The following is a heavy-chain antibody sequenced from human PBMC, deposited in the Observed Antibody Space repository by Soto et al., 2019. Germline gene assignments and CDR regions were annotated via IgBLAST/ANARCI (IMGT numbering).Heavy chain of an antibody. CDR2: ISSSSSYI. CDR1: GFTFSSYS. V-gene: IGHV3-21*01. CDR3: AAPGITGTTGYFDY. J-gene: IGHJ4*02. Sequence: EVQLVESGGGLVKPGGSLRLSCAASGFTFSSYSMNWVRQAPGKGLEWVSSISSSSSYIYYADSVKGRFTISRDNAKNSLYLQMNSMRAEDTAVYYCAAPGITGTTGYFDYWGQGTLVTVSS. D-gene: IGHD1-20*01.